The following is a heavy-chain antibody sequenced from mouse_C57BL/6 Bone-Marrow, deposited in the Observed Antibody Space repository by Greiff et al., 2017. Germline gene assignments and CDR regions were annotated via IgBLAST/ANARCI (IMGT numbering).Heavy chain of an antibody. CDR2: IYPRSGNT. D-gene: IGHD1-1*01. CDR3: ARRYYGSSYVD. J-gene: IGHJ2*01. CDR1: GYTFTSYG. Sequence: QVQLQQSGAELARPGASVKLSCKASGYTFTSYGISWVKQRTGQGLEWIGEIYPRSGNTYYNAKFKGKATLTADTSSSTAYMELRSLTSEASAVYVSARRYYGSSYVDWGQGTTLTVSS. V-gene: IGHV1-81*01.